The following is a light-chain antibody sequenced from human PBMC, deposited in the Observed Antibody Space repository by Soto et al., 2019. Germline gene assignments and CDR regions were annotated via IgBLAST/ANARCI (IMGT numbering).Light chain of an antibody. V-gene: IGLV2-14*01. Sequence: QSVLTQPASVSGSPGQSLTISCTGTSSDVGGYNYVSWYQHHPGKAPKLMIYEVSHRPSGVSNRFSGSKSGNTASLTISGLQAEDEASYYCSSYTSSITHVVFGGGTKLTVL. J-gene: IGLJ2*01. CDR2: EVS. CDR1: SSDVGGYNY. CDR3: SSYTSSITHVV.